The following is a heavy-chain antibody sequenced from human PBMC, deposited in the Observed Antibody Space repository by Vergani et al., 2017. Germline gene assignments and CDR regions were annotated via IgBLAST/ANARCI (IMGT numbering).Heavy chain of an antibody. V-gene: IGHV3-33*01. CDR1: GFTFSTYA. Sequence: QVQLVESGGGVVQPGRSLRLSCTSSGFTFSTYAMHWVRQAPGKGLEWVAIIYYDGSKKYYADSVKGRFTISRDNSRNTLDLLMSSLRAEDTAIYYCVRANPRNSGYDYLYYYHAMDVWGQGTTVTVSS. J-gene: IGHJ6*02. CDR2: IYYDGSKK. CDR3: VRANPRNSGYDYLYYYHAMDV. D-gene: IGHD5-12*01.